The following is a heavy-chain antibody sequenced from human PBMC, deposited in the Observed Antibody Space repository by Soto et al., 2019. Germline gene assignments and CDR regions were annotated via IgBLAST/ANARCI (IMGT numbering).Heavy chain of an antibody. Sequence: QITLKESGPTLVKPTQTLTLTCTFSGFSLSTSGVGVGWIRQPPGKALEWLALIYWDDDKRYSPSLKSWLTITKTNAKNQVVLTMTTIDPVATATYYCAHRLYDYVWGTTWFDPWAQGTLVTVSS. J-gene: IGHJ5*02. CDR1: GFSLSTSGVG. CDR2: IYWDDDK. CDR3: AHRLYDYVWGTTWFDP. D-gene: IGHD3-16*01. V-gene: IGHV2-5*02.